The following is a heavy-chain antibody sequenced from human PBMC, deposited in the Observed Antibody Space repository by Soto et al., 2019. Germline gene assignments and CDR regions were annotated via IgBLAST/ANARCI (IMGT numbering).Heavy chain of an antibody. CDR1: VGSVSGYY. D-gene: IGHD5-12*01. J-gene: IGHJ5*02. V-gene: IGHV4-34*01. CDR2: INHSGST. CDR3: ARGGGIVATIIGAVYDWFDP. Sequence: SETLSLTCAVYVGSVSGYYWSWIRQPPGKGLEWIGEINHSGSTNYNPSLKSRVTISVDTSKNQFSLKLSSVTAADTAVYYCARGGGIVATIIGAVYDWFDPWGQGTLVTVSS.